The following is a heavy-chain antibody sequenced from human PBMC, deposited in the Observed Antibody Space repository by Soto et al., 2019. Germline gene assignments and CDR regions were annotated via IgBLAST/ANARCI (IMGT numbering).Heavy chain of an antibody. J-gene: IGHJ4*02. CDR1: GGSISSNY. V-gene: IGHV4-59*01. CDR3: ARYRREAVAGYTLDN. D-gene: IGHD6-13*01. CDR2: VYNSGST. Sequence: SETLSLTCTVSGGSISSNYWTWIRQPPGKGLEWIGYVYNSGSTNYNPSLKSRVTISEDMSKSQFSLKVNSMTAADTAVYYCARYRREAVAGYTLDNWGQGILVTVSS.